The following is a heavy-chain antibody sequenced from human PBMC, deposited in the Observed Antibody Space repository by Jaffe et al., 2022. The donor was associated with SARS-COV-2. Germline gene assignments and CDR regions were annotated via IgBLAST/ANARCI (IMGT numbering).Heavy chain of an antibody. Sequence: QVQLQESGPGLVKPSQTLSLTCTVSGGSISSGSYYWSWIRQPAGKGLEWIGRIYTSGSTNYNPSLKSRVTISVDTSKNQFSLKLSSVTAADTAVYYCARDPLLGYCSSTSCYYGMDVWGQGTTVTVSS. CDR3: ARDPLLGYCSSTSCYYGMDV. CDR1: GGSISSGSYY. J-gene: IGHJ6*02. V-gene: IGHV4-61*02. D-gene: IGHD2-2*01. CDR2: IYTSGST.